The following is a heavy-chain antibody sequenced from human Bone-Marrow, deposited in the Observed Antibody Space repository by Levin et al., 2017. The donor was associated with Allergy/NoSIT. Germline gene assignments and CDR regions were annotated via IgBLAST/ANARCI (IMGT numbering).Heavy chain of an antibody. V-gene: IGHV3-53*01. CDR1: GFTVSNNY. D-gene: IGHD3-3*02. J-gene: IGHJ4*02. CDR2: IYSGGDP. Sequence: GGSLRLSCAVSGFTVSNNYMSWVRQAPGKGLEWVSVIYSGGDPYYTDSVKGRFTIPRDSSKNTVSLQMNSLRAEDTAVYYCARLIFGVAPGYYWGQGTLVTVSS. CDR3: ARLIFGVAPGYY.